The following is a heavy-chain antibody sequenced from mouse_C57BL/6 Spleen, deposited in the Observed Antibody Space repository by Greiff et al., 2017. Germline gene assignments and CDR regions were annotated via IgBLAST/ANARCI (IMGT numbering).Heavy chain of an antibody. Sequence: VQLQQSGAELVRPGASVTLSCKASGYTFTDYEMHWVKQTPVHGLEWIGAIDPETGGTAYNQKFKGKAILTADKSSSTAYMELRSLTSEDSAVYYCTRYDYDYGGDYWGQGTSVTVSS. CDR2: IDPETGGT. D-gene: IGHD2-4*01. CDR3: TRYDYDYGGDY. V-gene: IGHV1-15*01. CDR1: GYTFTDYE. J-gene: IGHJ4*01.